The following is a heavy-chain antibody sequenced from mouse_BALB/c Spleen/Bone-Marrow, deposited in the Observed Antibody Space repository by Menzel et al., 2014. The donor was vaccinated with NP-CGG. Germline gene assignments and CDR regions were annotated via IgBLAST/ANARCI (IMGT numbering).Heavy chain of an antibody. D-gene: IGHD2-3*01. Sequence: QVQLQQSGAELVRPGASVKLSCKTSGYTFTSYWINWVKQRPGQGLEWIGNIYPSDNYTNYNQKFKDKATLTVDISSTTAYMQLSGPTSEDSAVYYCTRTYEYFDYWGQGTTLTVSS. J-gene: IGHJ2*01. CDR3: TRTYEYFDY. CDR2: IYPSDNYT. CDR1: GYTFTSYW. V-gene: IGHV1-69*02.